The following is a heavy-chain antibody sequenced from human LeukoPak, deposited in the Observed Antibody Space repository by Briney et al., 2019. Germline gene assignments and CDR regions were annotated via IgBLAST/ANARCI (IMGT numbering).Heavy chain of an antibody. D-gene: IGHD6-13*01. CDR1: GYTFTSYY. CDR3: ARVLHSSSWYELGWYFDL. J-gene: IGHJ2*01. CDR2: INPSGGST. V-gene: IGHV1-46*01. Sequence: ASVKVSCKASGYTFTSYYMHWVRQAPGQGLEWMGIINPSGGSTSYAQKFQGRVTMTRDTSTSTVYMELSSLRSDDTAVYYCARVLHSSSWYELGWYFDLWGRGTLVTVSS.